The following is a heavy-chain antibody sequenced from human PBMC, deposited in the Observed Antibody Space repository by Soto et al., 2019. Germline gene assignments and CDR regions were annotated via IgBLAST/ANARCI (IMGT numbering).Heavy chain of an antibody. J-gene: IGHJ4*02. Sequence: SETLSLTXTVSGGSFSGYFWTWIRQPPGKGLEWLAEINHSGITNYNPSVESRVSMSVDTSKNQFSLRLYSVTAADTAVYYCVRGPYNYNSRYFDYWGQGTLVTVSS. CDR1: GGSFSGYF. CDR3: VRGPYNYNSRYFDY. V-gene: IGHV4-34*01. CDR2: INHSGIT. D-gene: IGHD1-1*01.